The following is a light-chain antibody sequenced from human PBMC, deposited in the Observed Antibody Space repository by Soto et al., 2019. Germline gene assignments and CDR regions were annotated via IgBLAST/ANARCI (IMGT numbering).Light chain of an antibody. Sequence: DIQMTQSPSTLSAFVGDRVTITCRASQNIRGWLAWYQQRPGKAPDLLIFEASRLEGGVPSRFSGRGSGTEFTLTIDSLQPDDFATYYCQQYDSYSPTFGQGTRVEFK. CDR2: EAS. CDR3: QQYDSYSPT. CDR1: QNIRGW. J-gene: IGKJ1*01. V-gene: IGKV1-5*01.